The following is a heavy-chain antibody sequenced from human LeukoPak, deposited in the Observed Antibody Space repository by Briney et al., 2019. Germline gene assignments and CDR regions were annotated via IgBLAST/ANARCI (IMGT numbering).Heavy chain of an antibody. CDR1: GGSLSSAGYY. CDR2: IYHTGTT. V-gene: IGHV4-30-2*01. CDR3: ARGEPFFDC. Sequence: SETLSLTCTVSGGSLSSAGYYWSWIRQPPGKGLEWIGYIYHTGTTYYTPSLKSRVTISVDRSKNQFSLKLTSVTAADTAVYYCARGEPFFDCWGQGTLVTVSS. D-gene: IGHD1-14*01. J-gene: IGHJ4*02.